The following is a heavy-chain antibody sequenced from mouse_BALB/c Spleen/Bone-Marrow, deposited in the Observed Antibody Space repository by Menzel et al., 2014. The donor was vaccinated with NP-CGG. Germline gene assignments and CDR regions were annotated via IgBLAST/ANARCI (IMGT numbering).Heavy chain of an antibody. V-gene: IGHV5-6*02. Sequence: EVNVVESGGDLVKHGGYLKLSCVASGFTFSTYGMSWVCQTPDKRLEWVATISSGDGYTYYPDNVNWRFTLSQDNAKNTLDQQMSRLKSEDTAMYYCARRGNWVVRRYFEVWGAGTTVTSAS. CDR2: ISSGDGYT. CDR1: GFTFSTYG. J-gene: IGHJ1*01. D-gene: IGHD4-1*01. CDR3: ARRGNWVVRRYFEV.